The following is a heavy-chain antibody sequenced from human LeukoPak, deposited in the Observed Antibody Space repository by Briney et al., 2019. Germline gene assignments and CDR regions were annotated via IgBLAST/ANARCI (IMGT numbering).Heavy chain of an antibody. V-gene: IGHV3-23*01. J-gene: IGHJ4*02. CDR1: GFTFSSYV. CDR3: AKGDYYGSGRNFGY. CDR2: ISGSGGST. Sequence: PGGSLRLSCAVSGFTFSSYVMRWVRQAPGKGLEWVSAISGSGGSTYYADSVKGRFTISRDNSKNTLYLQMNSLRAEDTAVYYCAKGDYYGSGRNFGYWGQGTLVTVSS. D-gene: IGHD3-10*01.